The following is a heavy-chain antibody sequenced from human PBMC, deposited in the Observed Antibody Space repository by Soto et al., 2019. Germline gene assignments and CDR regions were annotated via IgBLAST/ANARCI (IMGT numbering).Heavy chain of an antibody. CDR1: GFTFSSYW. V-gene: IGHV3-7*01. CDR2: IKQDGSEK. D-gene: IGHD2-15*01. CDR3: AREGCSGGSCYRYYYYYYMDV. Sequence: EVQLVESGGGLVQPGGSLRLSCAASGFTFSSYWMSWVRQAPGKGLEWVANIKQDGSEKYYVDSVKGRFTISRDNAKNSLYLQMKGLRAEDTAVYYCAREGCSGGSCYRYYYYYYMDVWGKGTTVTVSS. J-gene: IGHJ6*03.